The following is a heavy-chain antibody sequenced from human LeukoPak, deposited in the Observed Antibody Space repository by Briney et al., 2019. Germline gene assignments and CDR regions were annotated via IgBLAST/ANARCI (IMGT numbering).Heavy chain of an antibody. CDR3: ASPTTMTTAIEY. CDR2: IYYSGST. Sequence: ASETLSLTCTVSGGSISSSSYYWGWIRQLPGKGLEWIGSIYYSGSTYYNPPLKSRVTISVDTSKNQFSLKLGSVTAADTAVYYCASPTTMTTAIEYWGQGTLVTVSS. D-gene: IGHD4-17*01. CDR1: GGSISSSSYY. J-gene: IGHJ4*02. V-gene: IGHV4-39*01.